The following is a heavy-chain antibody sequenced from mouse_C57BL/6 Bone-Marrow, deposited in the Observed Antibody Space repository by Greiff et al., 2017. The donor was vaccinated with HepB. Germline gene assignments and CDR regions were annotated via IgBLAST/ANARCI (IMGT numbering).Heavy chain of an antibody. CDR1: GYTFTSYW. CDR3: ARDYYYGNAMDY. V-gene: IGHV1-52*01. J-gene: IGHJ4*01. D-gene: IGHD1-1*01. Sequence: QVQLQQPGAELVRPGSSVKLSYKASGYTFTSYWMHWVKQRPIQGLEWIGNIDPSDSETHYNQKFKDKATLTVDKSSSTAYMQLSSLTSEDSAVYYCARDYYYGNAMDYWGQGTSVTVSS. CDR2: IDPSDSET.